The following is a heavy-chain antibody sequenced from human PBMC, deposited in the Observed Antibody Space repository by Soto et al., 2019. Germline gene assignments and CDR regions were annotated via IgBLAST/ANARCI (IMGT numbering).Heavy chain of an antibody. V-gene: IGHV3-21*01. CDR1: GFTFSSYS. Sequence: EVQLVESGGGLVKPGGSLRLSCAASGFTFSSYSMNWVRQAPGKGLEWVSSISSSSSYIYYADSVKGRFTISRDNAKNSLYLQMNSLRAEDTAVYYCARPHSSSSILGYYYYGMDVWGQGTTVTVSS. CDR2: ISSSSSYI. D-gene: IGHD6-6*01. CDR3: ARPHSSSSILGYYYYGMDV. J-gene: IGHJ6*02.